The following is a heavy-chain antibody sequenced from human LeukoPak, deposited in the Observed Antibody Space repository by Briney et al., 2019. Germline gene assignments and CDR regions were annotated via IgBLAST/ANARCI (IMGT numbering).Heavy chain of an antibody. CDR1: GYSFSDYA. Sequence: ASVKVSCKASGYSFSDYAIQWVRQAPGQRLEWMGWINAGNGKTKYSQNFQGRGTITRDRSAGTAYMELSSLRSEDTSIYYCARGRWTATETTYYLDYWGQGTLVTVSS. CDR2: INAGNGKT. J-gene: IGHJ4*02. V-gene: IGHV1-3*01. D-gene: IGHD4-17*01. CDR3: ARGRWTATETTYYLDY.